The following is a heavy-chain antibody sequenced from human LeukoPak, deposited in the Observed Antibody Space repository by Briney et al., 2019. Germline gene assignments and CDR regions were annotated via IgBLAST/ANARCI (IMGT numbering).Heavy chain of an antibody. Sequence: ASVKVSCKASGGTFSSYAISWVRQAPGQGLEWMGGIIPIFGTANYAQKFQSRVTITADESTSTAYMELSSLRSEDTAVYYCARDRGGLLNWFDPWGQGTLVTVSS. CDR1: GGTFSSYA. V-gene: IGHV1-69*13. CDR2: IIPIFGTA. D-gene: IGHD2-8*02. J-gene: IGHJ5*02. CDR3: ARDRGGLLNWFDP.